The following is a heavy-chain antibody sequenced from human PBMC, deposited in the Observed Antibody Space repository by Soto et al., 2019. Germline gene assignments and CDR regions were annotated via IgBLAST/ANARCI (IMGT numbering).Heavy chain of an antibody. J-gene: IGHJ4*02. CDR1: GFTFSSYA. Sequence: GGTLKLSCAASGFTFSSYAMCWVRQAPGKGLEWVSAISGSGGSTYYADSVKGRFTISRDNSKNTLYLQMNSLRAEETAVYYCAKTRDDILTGYWYYFDYWGQGTLVTVS. V-gene: IGHV3-23*01. D-gene: IGHD3-9*01. CDR3: AKTRDDILTGYWYYFDY. CDR2: ISGSGGST.